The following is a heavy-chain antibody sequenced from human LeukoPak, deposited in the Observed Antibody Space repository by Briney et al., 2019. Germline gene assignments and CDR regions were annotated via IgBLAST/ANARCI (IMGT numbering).Heavy chain of an antibody. J-gene: IGHJ4*02. CDR2: ISWDGDTT. CDR3: AKDGPDNSGWFAFDY. CDR1: GFTFDDYA. Sequence: GGSLRLSCAASGFTFDDYAMHWVRQVPGRGLEWVSLISWDGDTTYYADSVKGRFTISRDNSKNSLFLQMNSLKTEVTALYYCAKDGPDNSGWFAFDYWGQGTLVTVSS. V-gene: IGHV3-43D*04. D-gene: IGHD6-19*01.